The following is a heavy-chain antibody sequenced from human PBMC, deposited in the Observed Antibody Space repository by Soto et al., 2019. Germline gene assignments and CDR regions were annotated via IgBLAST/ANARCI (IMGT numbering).Heavy chain of an antibody. CDR1: GFTFSSYW. Sequence: EVQLVESGGGLVQPGGSLRLSCAASGFTFSSYWMSWVRQAPGKGLEWVANIKQDGSEKYYVDSVKGRFTISRDNAKNSLYLQMNSLRAGDTAVYYCARAAYYDYIWGSYRYTLYFDYWGQGTLVTVSS. CDR2: IKQDGSEK. D-gene: IGHD3-16*02. V-gene: IGHV3-7*04. CDR3: ARAAYYDYIWGSYRYTLYFDY. J-gene: IGHJ4*02.